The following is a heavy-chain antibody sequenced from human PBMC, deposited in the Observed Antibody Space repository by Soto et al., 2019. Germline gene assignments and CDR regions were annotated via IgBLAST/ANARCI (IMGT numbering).Heavy chain of an antibody. V-gene: IGHV3-11*01. J-gene: IGHJ6*02. CDR3: ARAVDCSSTSCPAYYYYGMDV. CDR1: GFTFSDYY. D-gene: IGHD2-2*01. CDR2: ISSSGSTI. Sequence: GGSLRLSCAASGFTFSDYYMSWIRQAPGKGLEWVSYISSSGSTIYYADSVKGRFTISRDNAKNSLYLQMNSLRAEDTAVYYCARAVDCSSTSCPAYYYYGMDVWGQGTTVTVSS.